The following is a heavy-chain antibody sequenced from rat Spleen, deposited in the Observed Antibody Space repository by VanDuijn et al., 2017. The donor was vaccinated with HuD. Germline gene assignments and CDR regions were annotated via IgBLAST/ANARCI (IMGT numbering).Heavy chain of an antibody. V-gene: IGHV2S12*01. D-gene: IGHD3-8*01. CDR2: ISSGGST. Sequence: QVQLKESGPGLVQPSQTLSLTCTVSGFSLTSNGVSWVRQTPGKGLEWIAAISSGGSTYYNSALKSRLGISRDTSKSQVILKMNNLQTEDTAIYFCSRERERSPYYLYYWGQGVMVTVSS. CDR3: SRERERSPYYLYY. J-gene: IGHJ2*01. CDR1: GFSLTSNG.